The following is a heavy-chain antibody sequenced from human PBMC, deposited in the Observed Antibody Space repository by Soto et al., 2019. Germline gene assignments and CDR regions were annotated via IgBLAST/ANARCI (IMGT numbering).Heavy chain of an antibody. Sequence: GGSLRLSCAASGFTFSSYSMNWVRQAPGKGLEWVSSISSSSSYIYYADSVKGRFTISRDNAKNSLYLQMNSLRAEDTAVYYCAREMGSLLWFGELMVGYYGMDVWGQGTTVTVSS. CDR2: ISSSSSYI. CDR3: AREMGSLLWFGELMVGYYGMDV. CDR1: GFTFSSYS. J-gene: IGHJ6*02. V-gene: IGHV3-21*01. D-gene: IGHD3-10*01.